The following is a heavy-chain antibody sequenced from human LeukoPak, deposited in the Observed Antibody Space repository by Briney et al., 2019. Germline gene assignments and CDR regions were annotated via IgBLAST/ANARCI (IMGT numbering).Heavy chain of an antibody. CDR2: ISGSGGRA. D-gene: IGHD2/OR15-2a*01. Sequence: PGGSLRLSCAASGFTFSSYSMSWVRQAAGKGLEWVSGISGSGGRAFYTDSVKGRFTISRDNSKNTLYLQMDSLRVEDTAVYYCAKGNSTEYGNWYYDPWGRGTLVTVPS. V-gene: IGHV3-23*01. CDR3: AKGNSTEYGNWYYDP. J-gene: IGHJ2*01. CDR1: GFTFSSYS.